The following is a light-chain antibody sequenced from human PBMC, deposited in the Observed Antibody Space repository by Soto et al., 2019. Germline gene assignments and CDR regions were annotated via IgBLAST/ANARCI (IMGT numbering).Light chain of an antibody. J-gene: IGKJ1*01. CDR2: DAS. V-gene: IGKV3-11*01. CDR3: QHRSNWPPWT. Sequence: EIVLTQSPATLSLSPGERATLSCRASQSVSSYLAWYQQKPGQTPRLLIYDASNRATGIPARFSGSGSGTDFTLTISGLEPEDFAVYYCQHRSNWPPWTFSQGTKVEFK. CDR1: QSVSSY.